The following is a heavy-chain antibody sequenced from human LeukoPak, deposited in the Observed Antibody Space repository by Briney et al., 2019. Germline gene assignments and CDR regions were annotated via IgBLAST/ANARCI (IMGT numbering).Heavy chain of an antibody. D-gene: IGHD2-8*01. CDR3: ARGLKYETNYYMDV. CDR2: VNPNSGNT. CDR1: GNTFTSDD. V-gene: IGHV1-8*01. J-gene: IGHJ6*03. Sequence: ASVKVSCKASGNTFTSDDINWVRQATGQGLEWLGWVNPNSGNTGYAQKFQGRVTMTRNTSISTAYMELSSLRSEDTAVYYCARGLKYETNYYMDVWGKGTTVTVSS.